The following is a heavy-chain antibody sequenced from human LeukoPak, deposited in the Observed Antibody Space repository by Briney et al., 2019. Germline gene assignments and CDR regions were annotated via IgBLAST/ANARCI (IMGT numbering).Heavy chain of an antibody. V-gene: IGHV4-39*01. CDR1: GGSISSSSYY. Sequence: PSETLSLTCTVSGGSISSSSYYWGWIRQPPGKGLEWIGSIYYSGSTYYNPSLKSRVTISVDTSKNQFSLKLSSVTAADTAVYYCARLGWEQLVHPDYWGQGTLVTVSS. J-gene: IGHJ4*02. D-gene: IGHD6-6*01. CDR3: ARLGWEQLVHPDY. CDR2: IYYSGST.